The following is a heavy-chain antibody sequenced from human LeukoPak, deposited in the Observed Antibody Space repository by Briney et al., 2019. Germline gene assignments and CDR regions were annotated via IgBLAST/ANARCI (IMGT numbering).Heavy chain of an antibody. V-gene: IGHV4-4*07. J-gene: IGHJ5*02. CDR2: VYSSGST. D-gene: IGHD6-13*01. CDR1: GGSISGYY. Sequence: KPSETLSLTCTASGGSISGYYWSWIRQPAGKGLEWIGRVYSSGSTNYNPSFESRVTMSVDTSKNQISLRLSSVTAADTAVYYCARGSPSTAAVPASWGQGTLVTVSS. CDR3: ARGSPSTAAVPAS.